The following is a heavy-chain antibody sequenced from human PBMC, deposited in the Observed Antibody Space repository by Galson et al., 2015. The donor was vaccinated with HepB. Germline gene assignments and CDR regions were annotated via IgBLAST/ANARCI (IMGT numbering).Heavy chain of an antibody. CDR3: ARGPLDAMVRGVPALEI. J-gene: IGHJ3*02. D-gene: IGHD5-18*01. CDR2: IIPIFGTA. CDR1: GDTFTSYA. Sequence: SVKVSCKASGDTFTSYAISWVRQAPGQGLEWVGGIIPIFGTANYAQKFQGRVTITADESTSTAYMELSSLRSEDTAVYYCARGPLDAMVRGVPALEIWGHGTMGTVSS. V-gene: IGHV1-69*13.